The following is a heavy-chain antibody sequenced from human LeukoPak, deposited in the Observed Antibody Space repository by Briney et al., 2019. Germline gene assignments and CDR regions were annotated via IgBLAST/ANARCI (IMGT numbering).Heavy chain of an antibody. CDR1: GFTFTSYA. J-gene: IGHJ6*02. Sequence: PGGSLRLSCAASGFTFTSYAMNWVRQAPGKGLEWVSSISRGGDSTYYADSVKGRFTISRDNSKNTVFLQMNSLRAEDTAVYYCAKETAVFMGQDGVDVWGRGTTVTVSS. V-gene: IGHV3-23*01. CDR2: ISRGGDST. D-gene: IGHD2-21*02. CDR3: AKETAVFMGQDGVDV.